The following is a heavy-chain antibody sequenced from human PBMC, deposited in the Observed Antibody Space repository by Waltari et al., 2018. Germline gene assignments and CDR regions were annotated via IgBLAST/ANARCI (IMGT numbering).Heavy chain of an antibody. CDR3: ARGLGMITFGGVISRGSWFDP. V-gene: IGHV4-34*01. J-gene: IGHJ5*02. Sequence: QVQLQQWGAGLLKPSETLSLTCAVYGGSFSGYYWSWIRQPPGKGLEWIGEINHSGSTNYNPSLKGRVTISVDTSKNQFSLRLGSVTAADAAVYYCARGLGMITFGGVISRGSWFDPWGRGTLVTVSS. D-gene: IGHD3-16*02. CDR2: INHSGST. CDR1: GGSFSGYY.